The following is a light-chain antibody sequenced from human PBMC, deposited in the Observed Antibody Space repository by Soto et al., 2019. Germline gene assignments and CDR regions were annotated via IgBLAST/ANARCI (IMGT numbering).Light chain of an antibody. V-gene: IGLV1-40*01. CDR2: ANS. J-gene: IGLJ1*01. CDR3: QSYDSSLSGDV. CDR1: SSNIGAGYD. Sequence: QSVLTQPPSVSGAPGQRVTISCTGSSSNIGAGYDVHWYQQLPGTAPQLLIYANSNRPSGVPDRFSASKSGTSASLAITGLQAEDEADYYCQSYDSSLSGDVFGSGTKVTVL.